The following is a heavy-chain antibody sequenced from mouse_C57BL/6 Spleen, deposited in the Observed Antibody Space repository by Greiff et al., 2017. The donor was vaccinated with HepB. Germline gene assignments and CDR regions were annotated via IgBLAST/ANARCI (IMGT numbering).Heavy chain of an antibody. V-gene: IGHV1-82*01. CDR1: GYAFSSSW. J-gene: IGHJ2*01. Sequence: VQLQQSGPELVKPGASVKISCKASGYAFSSSWMNWVKQRPGKGLEWIGRIYPGDGDTNYNGKYKGKATLTADKSSSTAYMQLSSLTSEDSAVYFCAYSSYSYDFDYWGQGTTLTVSS. CDR3: AYSSYSYDFDY. CDR2: IYPGDGDT. D-gene: IGHD1-1*01.